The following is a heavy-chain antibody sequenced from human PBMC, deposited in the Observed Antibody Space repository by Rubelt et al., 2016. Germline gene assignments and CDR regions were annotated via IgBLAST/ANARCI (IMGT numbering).Heavy chain of an antibody. D-gene: IGHD4-17*01. J-gene: IGHJ4*02. CDR2: IHYSGST. CDR1: GGSISSSSHY. CDR3: ARGRDGDRMGC. V-gene: IGHV4-39*01. Sequence: QLQLQESGPGLVKPSETLSLICTVSGGSISSSSHYWGWIRQPPGKDLAWIGTIHYSGSTYYHTSLKSGVAISANTSTNQFSRKLGSGTAAETAVYYCARGRDGDRMGCWGQGTLVTVSS.